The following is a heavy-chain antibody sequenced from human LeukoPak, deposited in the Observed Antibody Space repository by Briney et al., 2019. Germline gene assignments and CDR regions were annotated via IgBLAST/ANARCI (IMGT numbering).Heavy chain of an antibody. Sequence: PGGSLRLSCAASGFTFSSYSMNWVRQAPGKGLEWVSSISSSSSYIYYADSVKGRFTISRDNAKNSLYLQMNSLRAEDTAVYYCASEHNWNYRDDWFDPWGQGTLVTVSS. V-gene: IGHV3-21*01. D-gene: IGHD1-7*01. CDR3: ASEHNWNYRDDWFDP. J-gene: IGHJ5*02. CDR1: GFTFSSYS. CDR2: ISSSSSYI.